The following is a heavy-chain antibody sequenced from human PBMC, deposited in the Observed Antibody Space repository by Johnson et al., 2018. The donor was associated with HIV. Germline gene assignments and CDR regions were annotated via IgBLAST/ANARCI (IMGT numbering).Heavy chain of an antibody. V-gene: IGHV3-15*01. J-gene: IGHJ3*02. CDR3: TTGDCSGGSCHAFDS. Sequence: VQLVESGGGSVKPGDSLRLSCAASGFTFSDVWMTWVRQAPGRGLEWLGRIKTKTEGGTTDYAAPVKGRFTISRDDSINTVYLQMNSLKSEDMAVYYCTTGDCSGGSCHAFDSWGQGTMVTGSS. CDR1: GFTFSDVW. CDR2: IKTKTEGGTT. D-gene: IGHD2-15*01.